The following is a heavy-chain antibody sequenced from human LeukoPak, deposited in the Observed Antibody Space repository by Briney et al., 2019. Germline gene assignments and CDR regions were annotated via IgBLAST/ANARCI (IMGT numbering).Heavy chain of an antibody. J-gene: IGHJ6*03. CDR1: GGSINSSAYF. Sequence: PSETLSLTCTVSGGSINSSAYFWGWIRQPPGKGLEWIGNIYYSGNTYYNPSLKSRVTISVDTSRNQFSLKLNSVTAADTAVYYCARRHYYYSYIDVWGKGTTVTISS. CDR3: ARRHYYYSYIDV. V-gene: IGHV4-39*01. CDR2: IYYSGNT.